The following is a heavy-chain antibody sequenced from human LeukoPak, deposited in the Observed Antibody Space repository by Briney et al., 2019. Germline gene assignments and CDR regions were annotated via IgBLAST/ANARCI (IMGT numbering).Heavy chain of an antibody. CDR1: GFTFSGSA. D-gene: IGHD1-26*01. J-gene: IGHJ5*02. V-gene: IGHV3-73*01. CDR3: TRVGQYSNWFDP. Sequence: GGSLRLSCAASGFTFSGSAMHWVRQASGKGLEWVGRIRSKANSYATAYAASVKGRFTISRDDSKNTAYLQMNGLKTEDTAVYYCTRVGQYSNWFDPWGQGTLVAVSS. CDR2: IRSKANSYAT.